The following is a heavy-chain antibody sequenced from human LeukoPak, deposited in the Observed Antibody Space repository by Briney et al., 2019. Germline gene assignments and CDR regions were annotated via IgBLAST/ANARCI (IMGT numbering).Heavy chain of an antibody. Sequence: GGSLRLSCAASGFTFSSYAMHWVRQAPGKGLEWVAVISYDGSNKYYADSVKGRFTISRDNSKNTLYLQMNSLRAEDTAVYYCARDFTPGVDTAMVLDYWGQGPWSPSPQ. D-gene: IGHD5-18*01. CDR3: ARDFTPGVDTAMVLDY. J-gene: IGHJ4*02. CDR2: ISYDGSNK. CDR1: GFTFSSYA. V-gene: IGHV3-30-3*01.